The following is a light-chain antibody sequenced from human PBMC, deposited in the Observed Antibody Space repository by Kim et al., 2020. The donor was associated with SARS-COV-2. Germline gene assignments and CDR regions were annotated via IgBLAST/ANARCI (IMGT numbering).Light chain of an antibody. CDR1: QSVSSN. V-gene: IGKV3-15*01. Sequence: EIVMTQSPVTLSVSPGERATLSCRARQSVSSNLAWYQQKPGQAPRLLIYGASTRATGIPARFSGSGSGTEFTLTISSLQSEDFAVYYCQQYNDWPPAYTFGQGTKLEI. CDR2: GAS. J-gene: IGKJ2*01. CDR3: QQYNDWPPAYT.